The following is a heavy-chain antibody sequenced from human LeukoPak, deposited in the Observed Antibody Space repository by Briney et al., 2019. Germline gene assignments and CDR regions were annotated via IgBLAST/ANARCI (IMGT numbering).Heavy chain of an antibody. Sequence: GGSLRLSCAGSGFTFSSHWMNWVRQAPGKGLEWVASIKDDGSEKHFLDSVNGRFAISRDNAKNSLYLQMSSLRAEDTAVYYCARRGITISGVLVYHYSGLDVWCQGTTVTVSS. D-gene: IGHD3-3*01. V-gene: IGHV3-7*05. CDR1: GFTFSSHW. CDR2: IKDDGSEK. CDR3: ARRGITISGVLVYHYSGLDV. J-gene: IGHJ6*02.